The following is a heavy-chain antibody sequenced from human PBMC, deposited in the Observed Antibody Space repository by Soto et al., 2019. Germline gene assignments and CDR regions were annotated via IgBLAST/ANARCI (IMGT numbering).Heavy chain of an antibody. CDR3: ARHRAPAGYSYGYPSYYYYYGMDV. J-gene: IGHJ6*02. Sequence: GESRKISCKGSGYSFTSYWISWVRQMPGKGLGWMGRIDPSDSYTNYSPSFQGHVTISADKSISTAYLQWSSLKASDTAMYYCARHRAPAGYSYGYPSYYYYYGMDVWGQGTTVTVSS. V-gene: IGHV5-10-1*01. D-gene: IGHD5-18*01. CDR1: GYSFTSYW. CDR2: IDPSDSYT.